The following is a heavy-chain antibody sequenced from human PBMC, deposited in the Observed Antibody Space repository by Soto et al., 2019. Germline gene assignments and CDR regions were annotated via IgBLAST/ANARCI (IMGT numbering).Heavy chain of an antibody. D-gene: IGHD5-12*01. Sequence: QVQLQESGPGLVKPSQTLSLTCTVSGGSISSGGYYWSWIRQHPGKGLEWIGYIYYSGSTYYNPSHKSRVTIAVDTSKNQFSLKLSSVTAADTAVYYCVRETDSGFLFGNDAFDIWGQGTMVTVSS. CDR1: GGSISSGGYY. CDR3: VRETDSGFLFGNDAFDI. CDR2: IYYSGST. J-gene: IGHJ3*02. V-gene: IGHV4-31*03.